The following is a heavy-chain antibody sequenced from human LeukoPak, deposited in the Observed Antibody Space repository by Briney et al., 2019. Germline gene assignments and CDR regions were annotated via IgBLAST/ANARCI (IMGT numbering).Heavy chain of an antibody. D-gene: IGHD2-2*02. CDR1: GFTFSSYS. Sequence: GGSLRLSCAASGFTFSSYSMNWVRQAPGKGLEWVSSTSSSSSYIYYADSVKGRFTISRDNAKNSLYLQMNSLRAEDTAVYYCARETIVVVPAAIPVSATNDPWGQGTLVTVSS. CDR2: TSSSSSYI. J-gene: IGHJ5*02. CDR3: ARETIVVVPAAIPVSATNDP. V-gene: IGHV3-21*01.